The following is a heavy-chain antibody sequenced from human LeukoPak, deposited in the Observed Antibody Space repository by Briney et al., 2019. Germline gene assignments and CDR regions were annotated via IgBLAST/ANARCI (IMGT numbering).Heavy chain of an antibody. D-gene: IGHD5-12*01. CDR1: GSTFTNYA. Sequence: ASVKVSCKASGSTFTNYAISWVRQAPGQGLEWVGWISAYNGNTNYAQKLQGRVTMTTDTSTSTAYMDLRSLRSDDTAVYYCARVRNSGFRYVDSWGQGTLVTVSS. CDR3: ARVRNSGFRYVDS. V-gene: IGHV1-18*01. CDR2: ISAYNGNT. J-gene: IGHJ4*02.